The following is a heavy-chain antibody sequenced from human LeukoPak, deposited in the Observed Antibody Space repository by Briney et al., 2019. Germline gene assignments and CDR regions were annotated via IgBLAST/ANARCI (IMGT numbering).Heavy chain of an antibody. CDR1: GGSISGYF. CDR2: IYSSGTA. Sequence: SETLSLTCTVSGGSISGYFWTWIRQPAGKELEWIGRIYSSGTAYYNPSLETRVTISLDTFNNQFHLKVTSVTAADTAVYYCARGTEKTRISGYYSFDHWGRGLLVTVSS. V-gene: IGHV4-4*07. D-gene: IGHD5-12*01. J-gene: IGHJ4*02. CDR3: ARGTEKTRISGYYSFDH.